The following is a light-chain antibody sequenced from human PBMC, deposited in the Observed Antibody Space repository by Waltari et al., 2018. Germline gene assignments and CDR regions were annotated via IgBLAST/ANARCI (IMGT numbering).Light chain of an antibody. CDR3: HQSYISPWT. Sequence: DIQMTQSPSSLSASVGDRVAITCRARQNISKYLNWYQQKPGKAPKLLIYAASSLQSGVPSRFSGSGSGTDFTLTISSLQAEDFATYYCHQSYISPWTFGQGTDMEIK. CDR2: AAS. J-gene: IGKJ1*01. V-gene: IGKV1-39*01. CDR1: QNISKY.